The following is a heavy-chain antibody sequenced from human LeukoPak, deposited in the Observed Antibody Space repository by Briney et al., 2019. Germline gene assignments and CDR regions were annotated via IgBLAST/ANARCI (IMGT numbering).Heavy chain of an antibody. V-gene: IGHV3-7*01. Sequence: WGSLRLSCAASGFTFSSYWMSWVRQAPGKGLEGVANIKQDGSEKYYVDSVKGRFTISRDNAKNSLYLQMNSLIAEDTAVYYGTSLQWVLHDAFDIGGQGKMATVSS. CDR1: GFTFSSYW. CDR2: IKQDGSEK. CDR3: TSLQWVLHDAFDI. D-gene: IGHD6-19*01. J-gene: IGHJ3*02.